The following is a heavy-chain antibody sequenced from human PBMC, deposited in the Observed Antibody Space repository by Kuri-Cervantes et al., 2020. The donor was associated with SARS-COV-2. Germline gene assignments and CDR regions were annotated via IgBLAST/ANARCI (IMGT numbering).Heavy chain of an antibody. Sequence: GESLKISCAASGFTVSGNYMSWVRQAPEKGLEWLSVIYTGDKTYCADSVKGRFTISRDNSKNTVYLQMNSLRAEDTAVYYCARDLGGVSGPFDYWGQGTLVTVSS. D-gene: IGHD3-16*01. J-gene: IGHJ4*02. CDR2: IYTGDKT. CDR3: ARDLGGVSGPFDY. CDR1: GFTVSGNY. V-gene: IGHV3-53*01.